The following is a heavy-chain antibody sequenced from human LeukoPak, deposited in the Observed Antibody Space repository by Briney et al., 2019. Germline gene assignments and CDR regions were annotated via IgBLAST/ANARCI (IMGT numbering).Heavy chain of an antibody. D-gene: IGHD3-16*01. J-gene: IGHJ4*02. CDR3: ARETNDYVWGSLGYFDY. CDR2: ISSSSSYI. Sequence: PGGSLRLSCAASGFTFSSYSMNWVRQAPGKGLEWVSSISSSSSYIYYADSVKGRFTISRDNAKNSLYLQMNSLRAEDTAVYYCARETNDYVWGSLGYFDYWGQGTLVTASS. V-gene: IGHV3-21*01. CDR1: GFTFSSYS.